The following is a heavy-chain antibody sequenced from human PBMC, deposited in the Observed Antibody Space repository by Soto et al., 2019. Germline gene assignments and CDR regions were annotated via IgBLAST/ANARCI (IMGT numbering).Heavy chain of an antibody. CDR3: ARTIGYSYGYDYYYGMDV. Sequence: PGESLKISCQSPGYSFTSYGDGWVRQMRGKGLEWMGRIDPSDSYTNCSPSLQVHDTISGQKSISTAYLQWSSLKASDTAMYYCARTIGYSYGYDYYYGMDVWGQGTTVTVSS. V-gene: IGHV5-10-1*01. CDR1: GYSFTSYG. J-gene: IGHJ6*02. CDR2: IDPSDSYT. D-gene: IGHD5-18*01.